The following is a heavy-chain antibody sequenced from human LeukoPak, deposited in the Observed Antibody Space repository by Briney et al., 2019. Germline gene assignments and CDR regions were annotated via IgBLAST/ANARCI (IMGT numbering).Heavy chain of an antibody. CDR2: ISGSGGST. D-gene: IGHD1-14*01. Sequence: GGSLRLSCAASGFTFSDYYMSWIRQVPGKGLEWVSAISGSGGSTYYADSVKGRFTISRDNSNNTLYLQLNNVRTEDTATYFCAKEQYPGYFDYWGQGTLVTVSS. CDR3: AKEQYPGYFDY. CDR1: GFTFSDYY. V-gene: IGHV3-23*01. J-gene: IGHJ4*02.